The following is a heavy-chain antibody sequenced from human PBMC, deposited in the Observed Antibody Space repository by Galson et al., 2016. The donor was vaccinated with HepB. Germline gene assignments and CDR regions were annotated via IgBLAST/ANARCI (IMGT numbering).Heavy chain of an antibody. Sequence: SLRLSCAASGFTFSAYPMHWVRQAPGKGLVWISRLFTDGSGTLYADSVKGRFTISRDNAKNTLFLQMNSLRVDDTAVYYCAKRHEYCPPVGCSVDSWGQGTLVSVSS. D-gene: IGHD2/OR15-2a*01. CDR1: GFTFSAYP. J-gene: IGHJ4*02. CDR2: LFTDGSGT. CDR3: AKRHEYCPPVGCSVDS. V-gene: IGHV3-74*01.